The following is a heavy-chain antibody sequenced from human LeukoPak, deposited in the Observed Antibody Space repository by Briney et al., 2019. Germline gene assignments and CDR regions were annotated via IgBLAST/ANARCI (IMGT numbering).Heavy chain of an antibody. CDR2: ISSSGSTI. D-gene: IGHD3-10*01. CDR1: GFTFSSYE. Sequence: GGSLRLSCAASGFTFSSYEMNWVRQAPGKGLEWVPYISSSGSTIYYADSVKGRFTISRDNAKNSLYLQMNSLRAEDTAVYYCVTGRGVRPPFDYWGQGTLVTVSS. J-gene: IGHJ4*02. CDR3: VTGRGVRPPFDY. V-gene: IGHV3-48*03.